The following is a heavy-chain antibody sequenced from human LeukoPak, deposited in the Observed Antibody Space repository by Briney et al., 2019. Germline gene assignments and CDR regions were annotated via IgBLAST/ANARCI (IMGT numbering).Heavy chain of an antibody. CDR3: AKWGDYDVLTGYYVSDY. J-gene: IGHJ4*02. V-gene: IGHV3-23*01. CDR2: ITGGGSGI. CDR1: GFTFSDYA. D-gene: IGHD3-9*01. Sequence: GGSLRLSCAASGFTFSDYAMSWVRQAPGKGLEWVSAITGGGSGIYYADSMKSRFTISRDNSKNTLYLQINSLRAEDTAVYYCAKWGDYDVLTGYYVSDYWGQGTLVTVSS.